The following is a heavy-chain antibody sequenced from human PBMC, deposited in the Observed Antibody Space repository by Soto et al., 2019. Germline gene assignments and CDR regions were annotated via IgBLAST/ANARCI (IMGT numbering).Heavy chain of an antibody. CDR3: ASDSPPIDY. V-gene: IGHV3-48*01. J-gene: IGHJ4*02. CDR1: GFTFSSYS. Sequence: EVQLVESGGGLVQPGGSLRLACAASGFTFSSYSMNWVRQAPGKGLEWGSYISSSRSTIYYADSVKGRFTISRDNAKNSLYLQMNRLRAEDTAVYYCASDSPPIDYWGQGTLVTVSS. CDR2: ISSSRSTI.